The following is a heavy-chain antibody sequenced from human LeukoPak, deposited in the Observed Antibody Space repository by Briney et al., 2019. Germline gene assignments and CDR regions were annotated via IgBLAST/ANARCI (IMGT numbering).Heavy chain of an antibody. J-gene: IGHJ4*02. CDR1: GFTFGSYS. CDR2: ISSSSSYI. V-gene: IGHV3-21*01. D-gene: IGHD2-21*02. Sequence: GGSLRLSCAASGFTFGSYSMNWVRQAPGKGLEWVSSISSSSSYIYYADSVKGRFTISRDNAKNSLYLQMNSLRAEDTAVYYCARDYCGGDCYPDYWGQGTLVTVSS. CDR3: ARDYCGGDCYPDY.